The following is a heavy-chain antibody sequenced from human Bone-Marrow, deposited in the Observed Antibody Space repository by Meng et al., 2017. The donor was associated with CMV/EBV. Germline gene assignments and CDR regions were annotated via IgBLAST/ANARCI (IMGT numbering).Heavy chain of an antibody. Sequence: ASVKVSCKASGYTFPGYYMHWVRQAPGQGLEWMGWINPYSGGTNYAQKFQGRVTMTSDTSITTAYMELSSLTSDDTAVYYCARGPITMMVVAPYGMAVWGQGNTVTVSS. CDR2: INPYSGGT. D-gene: IGHD3-22*01. CDR1: GYTFPGYY. J-gene: IGHJ6*01. V-gene: IGHV1-2*02. CDR3: ARGPITMMVVAPYGMAV.